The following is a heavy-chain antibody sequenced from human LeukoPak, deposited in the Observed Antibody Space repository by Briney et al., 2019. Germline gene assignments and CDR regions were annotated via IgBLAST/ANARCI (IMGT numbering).Heavy chain of an antibody. CDR1: GFTFTRYG. CDR2: IRYDGSAI. D-gene: IGHD2-15*01. V-gene: IGHV3-33*01. J-gene: IGHJ6*02. Sequence: GGSLRLSCVASGFTFTRYGMHWVRQAPGKGLEWVAVIRYDGSAIYYADSVRGRFTLSRDNSKNTLYLQMNSLRAEDTAVYYCARDLLDCSGGTCYTPGMDVWGQGTTVTVSS. CDR3: ARDLLDCSGGTCYTPGMDV.